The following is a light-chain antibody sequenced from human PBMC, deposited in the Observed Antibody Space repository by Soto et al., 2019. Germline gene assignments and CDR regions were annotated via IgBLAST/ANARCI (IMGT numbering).Light chain of an antibody. V-gene: IGLV2-14*01. CDR2: DVS. Sequence: QSALPQPASVSGSPGQSITISCTGTSSDVGGYNYVSWYQQHPGKAPKLMIYDVSNRPSRVSNRFSGSKSGNTASLTISGLQAEDEADYYCSSYTSSSTLVVFGGGTKLTVL. J-gene: IGLJ2*01. CDR3: SSYTSSSTLVV. CDR1: SSDVGGYNY.